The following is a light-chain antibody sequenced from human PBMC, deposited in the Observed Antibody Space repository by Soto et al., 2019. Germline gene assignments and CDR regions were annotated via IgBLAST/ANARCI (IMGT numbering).Light chain of an antibody. CDR1: QSISTW. CDR3: QQSFGNLLYT. J-gene: IGKJ2*01. V-gene: IGKV1-5*02. Sequence: DIQMTQSPSTLSASVGDRVTIICRASQSISTWLAWYQLKPGKAPKLLIYDASTLEGGVPSRFSGIGSGTDFTLTISSLKPEDFATSSGQQSFGNLLYTFGRGPRWIS. CDR2: DAS.